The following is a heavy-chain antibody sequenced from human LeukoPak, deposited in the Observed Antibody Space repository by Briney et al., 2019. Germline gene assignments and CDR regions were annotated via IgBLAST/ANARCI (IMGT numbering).Heavy chain of an antibody. CDR3: ARHGLGRGVYITRQYNYYMDV. D-gene: IGHD3-10*01. CDR1: GGSFSTYY. V-gene: IGHV4-34*01. CDR2: INHSGST. J-gene: IGHJ6*03. Sequence: SETLSLTCAVYGGSFSTYYWGWVRQTPGNGLEWSGEINHSGSTNYNPSLKSRVTVSIDTSKNQFSLKLTSVTAADTGIYFCARHGLGRGVYITRQYNYYMDVWGTGTTVTVSS.